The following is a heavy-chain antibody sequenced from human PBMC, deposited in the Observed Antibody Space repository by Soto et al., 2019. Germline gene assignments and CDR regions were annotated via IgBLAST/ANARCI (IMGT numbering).Heavy chain of an antibody. D-gene: IGHD3-3*01. CDR3: ARGGGVGVAGSAAFDM. Sequence: QLHLVQSGAVVKKPGASVTVSCSASGYPVTAYYMHWVRQAPGRGLEWMGGINPATGAAKYTQTFQARVNMTRDTSTSTVFMELSGLTSEDTAVFYCARGGGVGVAGSAAFDMWGQGTLVTVSS. CDR2: INPATGAA. V-gene: IGHV1-2*02. CDR1: GYPVTAYY. J-gene: IGHJ3*02.